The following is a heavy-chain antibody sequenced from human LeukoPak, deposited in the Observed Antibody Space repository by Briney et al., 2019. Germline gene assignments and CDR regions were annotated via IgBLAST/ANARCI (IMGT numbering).Heavy chain of an antibody. CDR2: IYYSGST. CDR1: GGSISSYY. Sequence: SETLSLTCTVSGGSISSYYWSWIRQPPGKGLEWIGYIYYSGSTNYNPSLKSRVTISVDASKNQFSLKLSSVTAADTAVYYCASQRGYSYGFDYWGQGTLVTVSS. V-gene: IGHV4-59*01. D-gene: IGHD5-18*01. CDR3: ASQRGYSYGFDY. J-gene: IGHJ4*02.